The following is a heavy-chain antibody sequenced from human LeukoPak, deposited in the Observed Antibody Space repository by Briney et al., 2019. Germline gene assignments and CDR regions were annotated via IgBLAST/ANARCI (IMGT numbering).Heavy chain of an antibody. CDR2: INTYNGNT. V-gene: IGHV1-18*01. J-gene: IGHJ5*02. Sequence: ASVKVSCKASGYIFTSYGISWVRQAPGQGLEWMGWINTYNGNTKYAQKVQVRVTMTTDTSTSTAYMEVRSLRSDDTAVYYCARDLVHHRLLATNYNWFDPWGQGTLVTVSS. CDR3: ARDLVHHRLLATNYNWFDP. D-gene: IGHD2-8*01. CDR1: GYIFTSYG.